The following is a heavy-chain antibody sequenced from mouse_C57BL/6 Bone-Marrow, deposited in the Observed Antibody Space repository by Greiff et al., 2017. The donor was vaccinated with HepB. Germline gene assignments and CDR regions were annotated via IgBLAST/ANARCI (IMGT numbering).Heavy chain of an antibody. J-gene: IGHJ2*01. V-gene: IGHV1-82*01. CDR2: IYPGDGDT. D-gene: IGHD1-1*01. CDR1: GYAFSSSW. Sequence: QVQLQQSGPELVKPGASVKISCKASGYAFSSSWMNWVKQRPGKGLEWIGRIYPGDGDTNYNGKFKGKATLTADKSSSTAYMQLSSLTSEDSAVYFCARYHGSSYPFDYWGQGTTLTVSS. CDR3: ARYHGSSYPFDY.